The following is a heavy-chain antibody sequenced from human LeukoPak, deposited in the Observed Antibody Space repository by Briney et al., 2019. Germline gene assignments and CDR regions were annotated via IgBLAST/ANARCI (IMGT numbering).Heavy chain of an antibody. D-gene: IGHD2-2*01. CDR3: ARRGIVVVPAAISYDY. CDR1: GFTFSSYA. V-gene: IGHV3-21*01. CDR2: ISSSSSYI. J-gene: IGHJ4*02. Sequence: PGGSLRLSCAASGFTFSSYAMSWVRQAPGKGLEWVSSISSSSSYIYYADSVKGRFTISRDNAKNSLYLQMNSLRAEDTAVYYCARRGIVVVPAAISYDYWGQGTLVTVSS.